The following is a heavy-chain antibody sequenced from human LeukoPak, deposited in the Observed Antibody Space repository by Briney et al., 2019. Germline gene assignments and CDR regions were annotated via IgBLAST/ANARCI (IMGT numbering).Heavy chain of an antibody. J-gene: IGHJ4*02. D-gene: IGHD6-13*01. CDR2: INPNSGGT. Sequence: ASVKVSCKASGYTFTGYYMHWVRQASGQGLEWMGRINPNSGGTNYAQKFQGRVTMTRDTSISTAYMELSRLRSDDTAVYYCAREGIAAAGQYIIDYWGQGTLVTVSS. V-gene: IGHV1-2*06. CDR1: GYTFTGYY. CDR3: AREGIAAAGQYIIDY.